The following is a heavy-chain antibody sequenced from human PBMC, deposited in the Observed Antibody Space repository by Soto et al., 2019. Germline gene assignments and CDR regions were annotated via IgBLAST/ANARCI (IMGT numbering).Heavy chain of an antibody. Sequence: EVQLVESGGGSIQPGGSLRLSCAASGFTVSSTYMSWVRQAPGKGLEWVSVIYSGGSTYYADSVKGRFTISRDNSKNTLYLQMNSLRAEDTAVYYCAKESQIYYGSGCYSYNWFDSWGQGTLVTVSS. CDR1: GFTVSSTY. CDR3: AKESQIYYGSGCYSYNWFDS. V-gene: IGHV3-53*01. CDR2: IYSGGST. J-gene: IGHJ5*01. D-gene: IGHD3-10*01.